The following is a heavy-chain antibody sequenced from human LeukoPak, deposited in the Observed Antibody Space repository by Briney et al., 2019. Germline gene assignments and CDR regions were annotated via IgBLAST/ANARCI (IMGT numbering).Heavy chain of an antibody. CDR2: IYHSGST. D-gene: IGHD3-10*01. V-gene: IGHV4-38-2*02. CDR3: AMHYGSGSYRVDY. CDR1: GYSISSGYY. J-gene: IGHJ4*02. Sequence: SETLSLTCTVSGYSISSGYYWGWIRQPPGKGLEWIGSIYHSGSTYYNPSLKSRLTISVDTSKSHFSLKLTSVTAADTAVYYCAMHYGSGSYRVDYWGQGTLVTVSS.